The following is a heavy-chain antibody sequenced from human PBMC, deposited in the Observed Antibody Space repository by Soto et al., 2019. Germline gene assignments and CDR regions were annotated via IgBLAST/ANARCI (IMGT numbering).Heavy chain of an antibody. CDR1: GDSVSSNSAV. CDR3: ARANWVSPAMVTLVAY. D-gene: IGHD5-18*01. V-gene: IGHV6-1*01. J-gene: IGHJ4*02. CDR2: TYYRSTWYS. Sequence: SQTLSLTCVISGDSVSSNSAVWHWIRQSPSRGLEWLGRTYYRSTWYSDYALSVRGRITINSDTSKNHFSLQLDSVTRDDSAVYYCARANWVSPAMVTLVAYWAQGTLVTVSS.